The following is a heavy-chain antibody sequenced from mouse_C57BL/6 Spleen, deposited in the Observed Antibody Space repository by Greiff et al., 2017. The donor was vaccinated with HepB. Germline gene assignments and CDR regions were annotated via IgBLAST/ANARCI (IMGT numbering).Heavy chain of an antibody. J-gene: IGHJ2*01. Sequence: QVQLQQSGAELVKPGASVKLSCKASGYTFTSYWMQWVKQRPGQGLEWIGEIDPSDSYTNYNQKFKGKATLTVDTSSSTAYMQLSSLTSEDSAVYYCARGNYDPYYFDYWGQGTTLTVSS. CDR3: ARGNYDPYYFDY. D-gene: IGHD2-4*01. CDR1: GYTFTSYW. V-gene: IGHV1-50*01. CDR2: IDPSDSYT.